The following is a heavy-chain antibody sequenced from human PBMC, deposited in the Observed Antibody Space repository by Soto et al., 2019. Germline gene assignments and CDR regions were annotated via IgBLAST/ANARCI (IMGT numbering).Heavy chain of an antibody. Sequence: WGSLKLSCATSRCSFSRFSMNWVRQAPGKGLEWVSSISSSSTKIYYADSVKGRFTISRDDAKNSLYLQMNSLTAEDTAVYYCARDLHLRPIYYYYGMDVWGQGTTVTVSS. J-gene: IGHJ6*02. CDR1: RCSFSRFS. D-gene: IGHD5-12*01. CDR3: ARDLHLRPIYYYYGMDV. V-gene: IGHV3-21*01. CDR2: ISSSSTKI.